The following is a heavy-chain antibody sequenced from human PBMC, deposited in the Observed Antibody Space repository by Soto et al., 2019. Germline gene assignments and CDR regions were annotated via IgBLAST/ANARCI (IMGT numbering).Heavy chain of an antibody. CDR2: INHSGST. V-gene: IGHV4-34*01. J-gene: IGHJ6*03. CDR1: GGSFSGYY. D-gene: IGHD2-2*01. Sequence: QVQLQQWGAGLLKPSETLSLTCAVYGGSFSGYYWSWIRQPPGKGLEWIGEINHSGSTNYNPSLTIRLTISVNSSMNESSLKLSSVTAADTAVYYCARLIVPAASNYYYMDVWGKGTAVTVSS. CDR3: ARLIVPAASNYYYMDV.